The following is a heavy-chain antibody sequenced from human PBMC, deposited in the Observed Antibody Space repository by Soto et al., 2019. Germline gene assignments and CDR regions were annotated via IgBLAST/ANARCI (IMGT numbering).Heavy chain of an antibody. CDR2: INHSGST. CDR3: ARGTMVRGVIITN. J-gene: IGHJ4*02. D-gene: IGHD3-10*01. V-gene: IGHV4-34*01. CDR1: GGSFSGYY. Sequence: QVQLQQWGAGLLKPSETLSLTCAVYGGSFSGYYWSWIRQPPGKGLEWIGEINHSGSTNYNPSLKSRVTISVDPSKNQFPLKLSSVTAADTAVYYCARGTMVRGVIITNWGQGTLVTVSS.